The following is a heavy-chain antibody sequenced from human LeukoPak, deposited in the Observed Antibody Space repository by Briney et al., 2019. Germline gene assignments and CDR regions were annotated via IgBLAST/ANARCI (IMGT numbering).Heavy chain of an antibody. CDR2: IYYSGST. Sequence: SETLSLTCTVSGGSISSYYWSWIRQPPGKGLEWIGYIYYSGSTNYNPSLKSRVTISVDTSKNQFSLKLSSVTAADTAVYYCARDGPQYCSGGSCYAFDIWGQGTMVTVSS. V-gene: IGHV4-59*01. J-gene: IGHJ3*02. D-gene: IGHD2-15*01. CDR3: ARDGPQYCSGGSCYAFDI. CDR1: GGSISSYY.